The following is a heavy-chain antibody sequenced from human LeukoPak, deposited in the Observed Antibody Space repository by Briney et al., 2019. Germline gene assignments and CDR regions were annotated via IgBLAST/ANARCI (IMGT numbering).Heavy chain of an antibody. V-gene: IGHV3-11*04. D-gene: IGHD2-21*02. CDR2: ISGGGSNI. CDR1: GFTFSNYC. J-gene: IGHJ6*04. Sequence: TGGSLRLSCAASGFTFSNYCMSWIRQAPGKRLEWVSYISGGGSNIYYADSVKGRFTISRNNAKNSVFLEMDSLRAEDTAVYYCAPPGADCGLPLDDWGNGTAVTVSS. CDR3: APPGADCGLPLDD.